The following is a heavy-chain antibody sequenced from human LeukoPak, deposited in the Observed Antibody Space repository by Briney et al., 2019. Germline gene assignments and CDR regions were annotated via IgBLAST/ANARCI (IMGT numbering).Heavy chain of an antibody. D-gene: IGHD2-8*02. J-gene: IGHJ4*02. CDR2: INTNTGKP. V-gene: IGHV7-4-1*02. CDR3: ARALAVRYHLVETRLSHFDY. Sequence: ASVKVSCKASGYIFTNYAMNWVRQAPGQGLEWMGWINTNTGKPTYAQGFTGRFVFPLDTSVSTAYLQISSLKAEDTAVYYCARALAVRYHLVETRLSHFDYWGQGTLVTVSS. CDR1: GYIFTNYA.